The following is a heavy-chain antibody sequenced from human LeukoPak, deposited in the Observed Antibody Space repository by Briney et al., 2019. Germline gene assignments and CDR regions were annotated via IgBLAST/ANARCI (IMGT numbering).Heavy chain of an antibody. V-gene: IGHV3-64*04. J-gene: IGHJ4*02. CDR3: ARDREWQFTDY. D-gene: IGHD3-3*01. Sequence: GGSLRLSCAASGFTFSSYAMHWVRQAPGKGLEYVSGISSNGGSTHYADSVKGRFTISRDNSKNSLYLQMNSLRAEDSAVYYCARDREWQFTDYWGQGTLVTVSS. CDR2: ISSNGGST. CDR1: GFTFSSYA.